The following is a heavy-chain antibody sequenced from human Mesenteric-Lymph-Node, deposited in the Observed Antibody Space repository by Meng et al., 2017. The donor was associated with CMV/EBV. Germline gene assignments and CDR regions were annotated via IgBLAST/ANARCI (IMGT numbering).Heavy chain of an antibody. Sequence: GESLKISCAASGLTFNIYSMNWVRQAPGKGLEWLSSISTTSIYISYADSVKGRFSISRDNVKNSVYLQKNSLRSEDTAMYYCATDRMDTSARRGFFDYWGQGTLVTVSS. CDR2: ISTTSIYI. CDR3: ATDRMDTSARRGFFDY. J-gene: IGHJ4*02. CDR1: GLTFNIYS. D-gene: IGHD5-18*01. V-gene: IGHV3-21*01.